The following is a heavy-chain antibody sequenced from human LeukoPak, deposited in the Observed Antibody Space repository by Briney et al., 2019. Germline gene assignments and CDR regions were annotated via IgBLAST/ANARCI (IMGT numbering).Heavy chain of an antibody. CDR3: ARGHAAGTSSWFDP. V-gene: IGHV1-58*02. CDR1: GFTFTSSA. D-gene: IGHD6-13*01. J-gene: IGHJ5*02. CDR2: IVVGSGNT. Sequence: GTSVKVSCKASGFTFTSSAMQWVRQARGQRLEWIGWIVVGSGNTNYAQKFQGRVTITADKSTSTAYMELSSLRSEDTAVYYCARGHAAGTSSWFDPWGQGTLVTVSS.